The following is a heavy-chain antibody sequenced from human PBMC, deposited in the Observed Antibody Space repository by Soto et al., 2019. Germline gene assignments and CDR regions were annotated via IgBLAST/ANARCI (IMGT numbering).Heavy chain of an antibody. V-gene: IGHV3-30*18. Sequence: GGSLRLSCAASGFTFSSYGMHWVRQAPGKGLEWVAVISYDGSNKYYADSVKGRFTISRDNSKNTLYLQMNSLRAEDTAVYYCAKDRIPLVGATYYYYYGMDVWGQGTTVTVSS. CDR2: ISYDGSNK. D-gene: IGHD1-26*01. CDR3: AKDRIPLVGATYYYYYGMDV. J-gene: IGHJ6*02. CDR1: GFTFSSYG.